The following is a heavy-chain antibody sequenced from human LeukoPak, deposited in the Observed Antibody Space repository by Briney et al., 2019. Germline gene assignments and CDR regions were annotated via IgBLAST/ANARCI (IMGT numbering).Heavy chain of an antibody. CDR2: ISGSSSDT. V-gene: IGHV3-11*06. J-gene: IGHJ4*02. CDR3: ARVNPISSGFYAY. Sequence: PGGSLRLPCAASGFTFSDYYMTWIRQAPGKGLEWVSYISGSSSDTNYADSVKGRFTISRDNAKNSLYLQMNSLRAEDTAVYYCARVNPISSGFYAYWGQGTPVTVSS. CDR1: GFTFSDYY. D-gene: IGHD3-22*01.